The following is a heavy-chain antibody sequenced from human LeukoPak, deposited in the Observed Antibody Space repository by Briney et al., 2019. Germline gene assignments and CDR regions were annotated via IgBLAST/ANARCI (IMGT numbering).Heavy chain of an antibody. CDR3: KSGGAAPGSFDY. Sequence: GGSLRLSCAASGFTFSRYWMSWMRQAPGKGLEWVANIKYDGYEEYYVDSVKGRFIISRDNAKNSLYLLLNSLRVEDTAVYYCKSGGAAPGSFDYWGQGTLVTVSP. V-gene: IGHV3-7*01. CDR2: IKYDGYEE. J-gene: IGHJ4*02. D-gene: IGHD1-1*01. CDR1: GFTFSRYW.